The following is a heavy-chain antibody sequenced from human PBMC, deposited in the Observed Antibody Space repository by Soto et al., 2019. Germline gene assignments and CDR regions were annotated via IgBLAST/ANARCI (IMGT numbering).Heavy chain of an antibody. CDR2: IYHSGST. V-gene: IGHV4-4*02. CDR1: SGSISSSNW. D-gene: IGHD3-10*01. CDR3: ARAGGANNYYGSGSPLPMYYFDY. J-gene: IGHJ4*02. Sequence: QVQLQESGPGLVKPSGTLSLTCAVSSGSISSSNWWSWVRQPPGKGLEWIGEIYHSGSTNYNPSRKSRVTISVDKSKNQFSLKLSSVTAADTAVYYCARAGGANNYYGSGSPLPMYYFDYWGQGTLVTVSS.